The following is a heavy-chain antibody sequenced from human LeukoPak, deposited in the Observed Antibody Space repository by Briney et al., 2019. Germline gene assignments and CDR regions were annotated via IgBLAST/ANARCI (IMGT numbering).Heavy chain of an antibody. CDR2: IKQDGSEK. J-gene: IGHJ6*03. V-gene: IGHV3-7*01. D-gene: IGHD3-10*01. CDR1: GFTFSSYW. CDR3: ARDMAMRRYYYMDV. Sequence: PGGSLRLSCAASGFTFSSYWMSWVRQAPGKGLEWVANIKQDGSEKYYVDSVKGRFTISRDNAKNSLYLQMNSLRAEDTAVYYRARDMAMRRYYYMDVWGKGTTVTASS.